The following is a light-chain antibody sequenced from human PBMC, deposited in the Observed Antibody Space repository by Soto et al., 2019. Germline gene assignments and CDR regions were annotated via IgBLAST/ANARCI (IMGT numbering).Light chain of an antibody. CDR1: QSISSW. V-gene: IGKV1-5*03. CDR2: KAS. CDR3: QQYNVYSYT. J-gene: IGKJ5*01. Sequence: DVQMPQSPSPLSASVGDRVTITCRASQSISSWLAWYQQKPGKAPKLLIYKASSLETGVPSRFSGSGSGTEFTLTISSLQPDDFATYYCQQYNVYSYTFGQGTRLEN.